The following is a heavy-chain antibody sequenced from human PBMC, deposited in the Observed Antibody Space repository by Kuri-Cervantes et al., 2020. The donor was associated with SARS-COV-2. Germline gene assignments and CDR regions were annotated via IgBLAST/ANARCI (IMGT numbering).Heavy chain of an antibody. V-gene: IGHV4-39*01. D-gene: IGHD2-2*01. CDR2: NYYSGSN. CDR1: GGSISSSSYY. Sequence: SETLSLTCTVSGGSISSSSYYWGWIRQPPGKGLEWIMSNYYSGSNNYNPSLRSRVTISVDTSQNQLSLKLSSVAAADTALYYCAREGSDIVVVPDEIQVYYYMDVWGKGTTVTVSS. CDR3: AREGSDIVVVPDEIQVYYYMDV. J-gene: IGHJ6*03.